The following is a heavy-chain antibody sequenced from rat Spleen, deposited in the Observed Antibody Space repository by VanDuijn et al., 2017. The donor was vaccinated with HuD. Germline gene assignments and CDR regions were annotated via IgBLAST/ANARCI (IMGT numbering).Heavy chain of an antibody. CDR3: GRHGYNSYFDY. CDR2: ITDTGDST. Sequence: EVQLVESGGGLVQPGRSLKLSCVASGFTFNDYWMTWIRQAPGKGLEWVASITDTGDSTYYPDSVKGRFTISRDDAKNTLDLQMDILRSGDTATYYCGRHGYNSYFDYWDQGVMVTVSS. J-gene: IGHJ2*01. D-gene: IGHD1-9*01. V-gene: IGHV5-31*01. CDR1: GFTFNDYW.